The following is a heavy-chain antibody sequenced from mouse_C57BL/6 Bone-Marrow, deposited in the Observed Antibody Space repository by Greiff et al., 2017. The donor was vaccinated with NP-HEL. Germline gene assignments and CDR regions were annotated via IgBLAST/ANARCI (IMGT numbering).Heavy chain of an antibody. CDR1: GYTFTDYY. D-gene: IGHD1-1*01. CDR2: IYPGSGNT. CDR3: ARKGSSYYFDY. J-gene: IGHJ2*01. V-gene: IGHV1-76*01. Sequence: LVESGAELVRPGASVKLSCKASGYTFTDYYINWVKQRPGQGLEWIARIYPGSGNTYYNEKFKGKATLTAEKSSSTAYMQLSSLTSEDSAVYFCARKGSSYYFDYWGQGTTLTVSS.